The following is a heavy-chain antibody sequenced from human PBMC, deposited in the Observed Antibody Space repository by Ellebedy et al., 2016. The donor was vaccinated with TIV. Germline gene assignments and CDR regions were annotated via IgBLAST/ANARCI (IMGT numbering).Heavy chain of an antibody. CDR1: GFTFRTYA. V-gene: IGHV3-30-3*01. D-gene: IGHD1-1*01. J-gene: IGHJ4*02. CDR3: AGRAYNWNDGSLFDY. CDR2: ISYDGSNK. Sequence: GGSLRLSCAASGFTFRTYAMHWVRQAPGKGLEWVAVISYDGSNKYYADSVKGRFTISRDNAKNSLYLQMNSLRAEDTAVYYCAGRAYNWNDGSLFDYWGQGTLVTVSS.